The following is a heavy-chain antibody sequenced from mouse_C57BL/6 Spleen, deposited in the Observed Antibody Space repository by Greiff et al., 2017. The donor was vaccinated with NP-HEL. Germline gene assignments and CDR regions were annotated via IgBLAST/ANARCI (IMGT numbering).Heavy chain of an antibody. CDR2: IWSGGST. D-gene: IGHD3-2*02. J-gene: IGHJ4*01. CDR3: ARNEAAQAYYAMDY. V-gene: IGHV2-2*01. Sequence: QVHVKQSGPGLVQPSQSLSITCTVSGFSLTSYGVHWVRQSPGKGLEWLGVIWSGGSTDYNAAFISRLSISKDNSKSQVFFKMNSLQADDTAIYYCARNEAAQAYYAMDYWGQGTSVTVSS. CDR1: GFSLTSYG.